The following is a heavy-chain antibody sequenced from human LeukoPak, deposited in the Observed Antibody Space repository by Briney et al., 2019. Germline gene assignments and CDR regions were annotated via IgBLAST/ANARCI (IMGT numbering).Heavy chain of an antibody. J-gene: IGHJ6*02. Sequence: GRSLRLSCAASGFTFSSYAMHWVRQAPGKGLEWVAVISYDGSNKYYADSVKGRFTISRDNSKNTLYLQMNSLRAEDTAVYYCAGEVVPAASGGHGMDVWGQGTTVTVSS. CDR3: AGEVVPAASGGHGMDV. CDR1: GFTFSSYA. V-gene: IGHV3-30-3*01. D-gene: IGHD2-2*01. CDR2: ISYDGSNK.